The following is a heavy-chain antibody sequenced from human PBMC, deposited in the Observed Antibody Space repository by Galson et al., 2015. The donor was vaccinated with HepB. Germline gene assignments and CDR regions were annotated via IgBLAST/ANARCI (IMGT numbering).Heavy chain of an antibody. CDR1: GFTFTSYA. J-gene: IGHJ5*02. V-gene: IGHV3-30*04. D-gene: IGHD6-19*01. CDR2: IPYDVSNK. CDR3: ARDEAHSSGCYDVGWFDP. Sequence: SLRLSCTASGFTFTSYAMHWVRQAPGQGLEWVAVIPYDVSNKYYADSVKGRFTISRDTSKNTLYLQMNSLRAEDTAVYYYARDEAHSSGCYDVGWFDPWGQGTLVTVSS.